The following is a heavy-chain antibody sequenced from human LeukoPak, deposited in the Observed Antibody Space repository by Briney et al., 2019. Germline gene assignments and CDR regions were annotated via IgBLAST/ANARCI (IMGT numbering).Heavy chain of an antibody. D-gene: IGHD1-26*01. CDR3: ACNQGRSGSYPIGY. V-gene: IGHV4-39*01. CDR1: GGSISGSSYF. Sequence: PSETLSLTCTVSGGSISGSSYFWGWIRQPPGKGLEWIGSIYYSGSTYYNPSLKSRVTISVDTSKNQFSLKLSSVTAADTAVYYCACNQGRSGSYPIGYWGQGTLVTVSS. J-gene: IGHJ4*02. CDR2: IYYSGST.